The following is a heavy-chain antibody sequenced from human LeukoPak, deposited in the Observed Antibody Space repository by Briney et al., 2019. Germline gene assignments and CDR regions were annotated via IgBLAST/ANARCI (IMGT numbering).Heavy chain of an antibody. D-gene: IGHD5-24*01. Sequence: PSGRSLRLSCAASGFTFSSYAMHWVRQAPGKGLEWVAVISYDGSNKYYADSVKGRFTISRDNSKNTLYLQMNSLRAEDTAVYYCAREILDGPFDYWGQGTLVTVSS. J-gene: IGHJ4*02. CDR1: GFTFSSYA. CDR2: ISYDGSNK. V-gene: IGHV3-30*04. CDR3: AREILDGPFDY.